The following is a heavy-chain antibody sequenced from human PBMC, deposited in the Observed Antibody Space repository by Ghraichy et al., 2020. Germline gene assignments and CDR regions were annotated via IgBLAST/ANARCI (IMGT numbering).Heavy chain of an antibody. J-gene: IGHJ3*01. CDR3: ARDSDFYDSRGYPDAFDL. Sequence: GGSLRLSCVASGFTFSDYHMNWVHQVPGKGLEWVSAISRTATYIYYRDSVKGRFIISRDNTKNSLFLQMNSLRVEDAAVYYCARDSDFYDSRGYPDAFDLWGQGTMVTVSS. V-gene: IGHV3-21*01. CDR2: ISRTATYI. CDR1: GFTFSDYH. D-gene: IGHD3-22*01.